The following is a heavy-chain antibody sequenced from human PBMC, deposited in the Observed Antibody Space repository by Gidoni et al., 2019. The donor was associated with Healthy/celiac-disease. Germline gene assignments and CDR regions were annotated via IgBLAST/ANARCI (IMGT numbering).Heavy chain of an antibody. Sequence: QVQLVQPGAEVKKPGASVKVYCKASGYTLTSYGIRWVRQAPGQGLVWMGWNSAYNGNTNYAQNLQGRVTMTTDTSTSTAYMELRSLRSDDTAVYYCARDSVVTVFYYYYGMDVWGQGTTVTVSS. J-gene: IGHJ6*02. CDR3: ARDSVVTVFYYYYGMDV. V-gene: IGHV1-18*04. D-gene: IGHD2-8*01. CDR1: GYTLTSYG. CDR2: NSAYNGNT.